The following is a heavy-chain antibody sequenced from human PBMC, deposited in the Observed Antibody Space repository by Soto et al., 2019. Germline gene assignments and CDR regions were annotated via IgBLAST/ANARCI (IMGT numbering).Heavy chain of an antibody. CDR3: ARVSAAAGTVIYYYYSYMDG. J-gene: IGHJ6*03. D-gene: IGHD6-13*01. CDR2: IYYSGST. Sequence: SETLSLTCPVSGGSISSYYWSWIRQPPGKGLEWIGYIYYSGSTNYNPSLKSRVTISVDTSKNQFSLKLSSVTAADTAVYYCARVSAAAGTVIYYYYSYMDGWGKGTTLT. CDR1: GGSISSYY. V-gene: IGHV4-59*01.